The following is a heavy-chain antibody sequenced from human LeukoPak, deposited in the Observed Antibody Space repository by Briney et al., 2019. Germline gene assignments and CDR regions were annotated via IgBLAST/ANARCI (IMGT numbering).Heavy chain of an antibody. CDR3: ARDKKPNYDILTGYYQPHLYNWFDP. V-gene: IGHV4-59*01. Sequence: SETLSLTCTVSGGSISSYYWSWIRQPPGKGLEWIGYNYYSGSTNYNPSLKSRVTISVDTSKNQFSLKLSSVTAADTAVYYCARDKKPNYDILTGYYQPHLYNWFDPWGQGTLVTVSS. CDR1: GGSISSYY. CDR2: NYYSGST. D-gene: IGHD3-9*01. J-gene: IGHJ5*02.